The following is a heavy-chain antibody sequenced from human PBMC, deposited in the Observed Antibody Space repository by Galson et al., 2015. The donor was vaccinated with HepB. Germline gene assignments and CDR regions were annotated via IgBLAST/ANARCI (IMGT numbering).Heavy chain of an antibody. D-gene: IGHD3-22*01. CDR1: GGSVSSGSYY. CDR2: IYTTGNT. Sequence: LSLTCTVSGGSVSSGSYYWSWIRQPPGKALEWIGYIYTTGNTKYNPSLQSRVTISVDTSKNQFSLKLTSVTAADTAVYYCARDRGIYYDSSGYCDYWGQGTLVTVSS. V-gene: IGHV4-61*01. J-gene: IGHJ4*02. CDR3: ARDRGIYYDSSGYCDY.